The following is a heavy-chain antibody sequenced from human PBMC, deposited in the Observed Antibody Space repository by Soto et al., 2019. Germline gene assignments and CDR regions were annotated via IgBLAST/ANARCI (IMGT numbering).Heavy chain of an antibody. Sequence: SETLSLTCTVSGGSVSSGSYYWSWIRQPPGKGLEWIGYIYYSGSTNYNPSLKSRATISVDTSKNQFSLKLSSVTAADTAVYYCARVRARRASCFDYWGQGTLVTVSS. CDR1: GGSVSSGSYY. CDR2: IYYSGST. J-gene: IGHJ4*02. V-gene: IGHV4-61*01. CDR3: ARVRARRASCFDY. D-gene: IGHD6-6*01.